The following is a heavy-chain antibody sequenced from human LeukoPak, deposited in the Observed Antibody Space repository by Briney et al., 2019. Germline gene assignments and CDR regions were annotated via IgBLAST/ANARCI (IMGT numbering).Heavy chain of an antibody. V-gene: IGHV3-53*01. CDR2: IYSGGST. CDR1: GFTVSSNY. D-gene: IGHD6-13*01. Sequence: PGGSLRLSCAASGFTVSSNYVIWVRQAPGKGLEWVSVIYSGGSTYYADSVKGRFTISRDNSKNTLYLQMNSLRAEDTAVYYCARDVHSSSWYTWFDPWGQGTLVTVSS. J-gene: IGHJ5*02. CDR3: ARDVHSSSWYTWFDP.